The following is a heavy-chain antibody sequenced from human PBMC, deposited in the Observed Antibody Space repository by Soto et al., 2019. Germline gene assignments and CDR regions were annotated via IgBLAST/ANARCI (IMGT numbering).Heavy chain of an antibody. V-gene: IGHV3-33*01. CDR3: ARDYDRSGYYYVGYVVD. CDR2: IWYDGSNK. CDR1: GFTFSSYG. Sequence: QVQLVESGGGVVQPGRSLRLSCAASGFTFSSYGMHWVRQAPGKGLEWVAVIWYDGSNKYYADSVKGRFTISRDNSKNTLYLQMNSLRAEDTAVYYCARDYDRSGYYYVGYVVDWGQGTLVTVSS. J-gene: IGHJ4*02. D-gene: IGHD3-22*01.